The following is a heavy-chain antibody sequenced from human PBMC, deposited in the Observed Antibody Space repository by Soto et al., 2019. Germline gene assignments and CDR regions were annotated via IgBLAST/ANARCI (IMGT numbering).Heavy chain of an antibody. CDR3: ARDGISPYYCDSSGLGRVWDY. J-gene: IGHJ4*02. D-gene: IGHD3-22*01. CDR1: GFTFSSYS. CDR2: ISSSSSYI. V-gene: IGHV3-21*01. Sequence: PVGSLRLSCAASGFTFSSYSMNWVRQAPGKGLEWVSSISSSSSYIYYADSVKGRFTISRDNAKNSLYLQMNSLRAEDTAVYYCARDGISPYYCDSSGLGRVWDYWGQGTLVTVSS.